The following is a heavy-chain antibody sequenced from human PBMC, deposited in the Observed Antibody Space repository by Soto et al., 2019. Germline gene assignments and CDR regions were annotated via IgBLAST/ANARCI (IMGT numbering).Heavy chain of an antibody. CDR3: ARDLIPLYYYDSSARRYGMDV. CDR2: IIPIFGTA. Sequence: QVQLVQSGAEVKKPGSSVKVSCKASGGTFSSYAISWVRQAPGQGLEWMGGIIPIFGTANYAQKFQGRVTITADESTSTAYMELSSLRSEDTAVYYCARDLIPLYYYDSSARRYGMDVWGQGTTVTVSS. CDR1: GGTFSSYA. D-gene: IGHD3-22*01. V-gene: IGHV1-69*12. J-gene: IGHJ6*02.